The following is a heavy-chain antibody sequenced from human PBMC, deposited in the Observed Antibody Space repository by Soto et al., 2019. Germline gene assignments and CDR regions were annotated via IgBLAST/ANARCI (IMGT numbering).Heavy chain of an antibody. CDR3: ARDYYGSGSYCDY. CDR1: GGTFSSYT. CDR2: IIPILGIE. J-gene: IGHJ4*02. Sequence: QVQLVQSGAEVKKPGSSVKVSCKASGGTFSSYTISWVRQAPGQGLEWMGRIIPILGIENYEQKFQGRVTITADKSTSTAYMELSSLRSEDTAVYYCARDYYGSGSYCDYWGQGTLVTVSS. D-gene: IGHD3-10*01. V-gene: IGHV1-69*08.